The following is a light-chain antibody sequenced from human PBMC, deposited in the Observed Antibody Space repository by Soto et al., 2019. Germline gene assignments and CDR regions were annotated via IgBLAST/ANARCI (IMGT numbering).Light chain of an antibody. CDR2: EDS. Sequence: SYELTQPPSVSLAPGQTATITCVGDNVGGKRVHWYQQKAGQAPVLVIHEDSDRPSGIPERFSGSNSANTATLTITRVEVGDEAAYYCQVWDTVSLHAIFGGGTKLTVL. CDR3: QVWDTVSLHAI. J-gene: IGLJ2*01. V-gene: IGLV3-21*02. CDR1: NVGGKR.